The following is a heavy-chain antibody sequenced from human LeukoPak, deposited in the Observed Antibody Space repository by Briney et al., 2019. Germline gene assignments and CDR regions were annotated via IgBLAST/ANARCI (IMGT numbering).Heavy chain of an antibody. CDR3: AKDWGSSGWYNWFDP. Sequence: GTSLRLSCVVSGFTIGNYGMHWVRQAPDKGLEWVAMISHDGGSEHYGDSVKGRFTISSDISKNTLYLHMSSLRVEDTAVYYCAKDWGSSGWYNWFDPWGQGTLVTVSS. CDR1: GFTIGNYG. CDR2: ISHDGGSE. J-gene: IGHJ5*02. V-gene: IGHV3-30*18. D-gene: IGHD6-19*01.